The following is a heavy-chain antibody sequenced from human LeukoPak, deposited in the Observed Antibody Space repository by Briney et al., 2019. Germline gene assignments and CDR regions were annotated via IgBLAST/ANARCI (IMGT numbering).Heavy chain of an antibody. J-gene: IGHJ3*02. CDR3: ARGPIDGDYADAFDI. D-gene: IGHD4-17*01. V-gene: IGHV4-34*01. Sequence: SETLSLTCAVYGGSFSGYYWSWIRKPPGKGLEWIGEINHSGSTNYNPSLKSRVTISVDASKNQFSLKLSSVTAADTAVYYCARGPIDGDYADAFDIWGKGTMVTVSS. CDR2: INHSGST. CDR1: GGSFSGYY.